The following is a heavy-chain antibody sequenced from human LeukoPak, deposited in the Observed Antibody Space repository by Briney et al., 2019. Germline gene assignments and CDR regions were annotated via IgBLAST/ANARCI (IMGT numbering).Heavy chain of an antibody. CDR2: ISSSSSYI. CDR3: ARDCSYYYDSSGYCLFDY. D-gene: IGHD3-22*01. CDR1: GFTFSSYS. Sequence: PGGSLRLSCAAFGFTFSSYSMNWVRQAPGKGLEWVSSISSSSSYIYYADSVKGRFTISRDNAKNSLYLQMNSLRAEDTAVYYCARDCSYYYDSSGYCLFDYWGQGTLVTVSS. V-gene: IGHV3-21*01. J-gene: IGHJ4*02.